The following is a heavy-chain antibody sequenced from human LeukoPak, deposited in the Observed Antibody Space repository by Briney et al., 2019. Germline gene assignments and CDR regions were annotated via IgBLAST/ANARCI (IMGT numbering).Heavy chain of an antibody. Sequence: GASVNVSLKASGYTFTIYAIHWVRQAPGQRLEWMGWISAGNGNTKYSQNFQGRVTFISNTSATTAFMELSSLRSEDAAVYYCARDSGSGSNDYWGQGTLVTVSS. V-gene: IGHV1-3*01. CDR2: ISAGNGNT. D-gene: IGHD1-26*01. CDR3: ARDSGSGSNDY. J-gene: IGHJ4*02. CDR1: GYTFTIYA.